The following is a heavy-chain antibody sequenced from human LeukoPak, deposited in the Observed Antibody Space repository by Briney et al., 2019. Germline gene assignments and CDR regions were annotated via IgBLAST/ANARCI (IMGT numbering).Heavy chain of an antibody. D-gene: IGHD3-10*01. V-gene: IGHV3-48*03. CDR3: ARESSSDNDDYYHNPEYLQH. CDR1: AFIFRRYE. Sequence: GGSLTLSCAACAFIFRRYEMNWVRQAPGEGLEWFAYNSSSGNIIFYSVSVKGRFTISRDNANSSLYLQMNSLSAEDAAVYYCARESSSDNDDYYHNPEYLQHWGQGTLVTVSS. J-gene: IGHJ1*01. CDR2: NSSSGNII.